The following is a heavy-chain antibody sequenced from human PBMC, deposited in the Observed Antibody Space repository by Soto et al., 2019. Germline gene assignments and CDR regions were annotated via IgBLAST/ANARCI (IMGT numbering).Heavy chain of an antibody. V-gene: IGHV1-24*01. CDR1: GYTLTELS. D-gene: IGHD3-9*01. CDR3: ATLARTPSLRYFDWLPYYFDY. J-gene: IGHJ4*02. Sequence: ASVKVSCKVSGYTLTELSMHWVRQAPGKGLEWMGGFDPEDGETIYAQKFQGRVTMTEDTSTDTAYMELSSLRSEDTAVYYCATLARTPSLRYFDWLPYYFDYWGQGTLVTVSS. CDR2: FDPEDGET.